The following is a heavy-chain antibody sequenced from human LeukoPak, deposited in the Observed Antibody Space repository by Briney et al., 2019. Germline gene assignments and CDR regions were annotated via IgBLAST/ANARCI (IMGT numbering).Heavy chain of an antibody. D-gene: IGHD3-16*01. CDR2: INHSGST. CDR1: GGSLSGYY. CDR3: ARGRYYDYVWGTAASDAFDI. Sequence: SSETLSLTCAVYGGSLSGYYWSWIRQPPGKGLEWIGEINHSGSTNYNPSLKSRVTISVDTSKNQFSLKLSSVTAADTAVYYCARGRYYDYVWGTAASDAFDIWGQGTMVTVSS. V-gene: IGHV4-34*01. J-gene: IGHJ3*02.